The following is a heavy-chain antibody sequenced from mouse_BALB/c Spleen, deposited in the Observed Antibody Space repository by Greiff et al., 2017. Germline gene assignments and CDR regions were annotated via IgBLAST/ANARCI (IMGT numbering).Heavy chain of an antibody. CDR2: IWAGGST. CDR1: GFSLTSYG. D-gene: IGHD2-3*01. V-gene: IGHV2-9*02. CDR3: AREISYDGYYDY. Sequence: QVQLKESGPGLVAPSQSLSITCTVSGFSLTSYGVHWVRQPPGKGLEWLGVIWAGGSTNYNSALMSRLSISTDNSKSQVFLKMNSLQTDDTAMYYCAREISYDGYYDYWGQGTTLTVSS. J-gene: IGHJ2*01.